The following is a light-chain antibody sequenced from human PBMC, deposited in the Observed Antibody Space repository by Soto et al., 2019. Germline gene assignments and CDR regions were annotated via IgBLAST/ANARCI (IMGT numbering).Light chain of an antibody. CDR1: TGAVTSGHY. Sequence: QAVVTQEPSLTVSPGGTVTLTCGSSTGAVTSGHYPHWFQQKPGQAPRTLIYDTSNKQSWTPVRSSGSLLGGKAALTLSGAQPEDEADYYCVLSYSVARPVVFGGGTKVTVL. CDR3: VLSYSVARPVV. V-gene: IGLV7-46*01. J-gene: IGLJ2*01. CDR2: DTS.